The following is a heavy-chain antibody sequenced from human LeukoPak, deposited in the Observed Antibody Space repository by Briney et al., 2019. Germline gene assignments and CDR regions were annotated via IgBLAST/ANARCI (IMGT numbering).Heavy chain of an antibody. D-gene: IGHD3-22*01. CDR2: IISSGSSK. CDR1: GFTFSDYY. CDR3: ARDRNYYYDSSGYSDY. Sequence: GGSLRLSCAASGFTFSDYYMSWIRQAPGEGLEWVSYIISSGSSKYYADSVKGRFTISRDNAKNSLYLQMNSLRAEDTAVYYCARDRNYYYDSSGYSDYWGQGTLVTVSS. V-gene: IGHV3-11*01. J-gene: IGHJ4*02.